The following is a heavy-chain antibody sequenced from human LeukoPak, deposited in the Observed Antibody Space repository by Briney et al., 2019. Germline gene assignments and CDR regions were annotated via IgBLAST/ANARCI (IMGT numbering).Heavy chain of an antibody. CDR3: ARGGESYGY. D-gene: IGHD3-10*01. CDR2: ITSSSTYI. V-gene: IGHV3-21*01. CDR1: GFTFSSYN. Sequence: NTGGSLRLSCAASGFTFSSYNMNWVRQAPGKGLEWVSSITSSSTYIYYADSVKGRFTISRDNAKNSLYLQMNSLRAEDAAVYYCARGGESYGYWGQGTLVTVSS. J-gene: IGHJ4*02.